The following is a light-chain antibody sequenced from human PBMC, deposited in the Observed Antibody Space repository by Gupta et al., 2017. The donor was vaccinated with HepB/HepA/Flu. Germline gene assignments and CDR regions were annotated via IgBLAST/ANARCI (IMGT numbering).Light chain of an antibody. Sequence: QSVLTQPPSTSGTPGQRVTISCSGSSSNIGSYYVYWYQQLPGTAPKLLIYRNNQRPSGVPDRFSGSKSGTSASLAISGLRSEDEADYYCAAWDDSLSAYVVFGGGTKLTVL. CDR3: AAWDDSLSAYVV. CDR1: SSNIGSYY. CDR2: RNN. V-gene: IGLV1-47*01. J-gene: IGLJ2*01.